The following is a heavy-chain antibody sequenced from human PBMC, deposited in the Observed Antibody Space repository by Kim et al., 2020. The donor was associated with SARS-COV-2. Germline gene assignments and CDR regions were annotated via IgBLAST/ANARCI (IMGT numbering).Heavy chain of an antibody. V-gene: IGHV3-48*02. Sequence: GGSLRLSCVASGFTFSTYSMNWVRRAPGKGLEWVSYISGDKITIYYADSVKGRFTVSRDNAKNSLYLQMNSLRDEDSAVYYCATFGNSSVYHWYFDLWGR. CDR1: GFTFSTYS. CDR3: ATFGNSSVYHWYFDL. CDR2: ISGDKITI. D-gene: IGHD6-6*01. J-gene: IGHJ2*01.